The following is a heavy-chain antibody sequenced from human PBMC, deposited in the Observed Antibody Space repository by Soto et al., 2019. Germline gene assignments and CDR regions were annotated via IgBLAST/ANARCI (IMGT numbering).Heavy chain of an antibody. V-gene: IGHV3-23*01. J-gene: IGHJ3*02. CDR3: AKALTFLEWLSGDFDI. CDR1: GFTFSSYA. D-gene: IGHD3-3*02. Sequence: GGSLRLSCAASGFTFSSYAMSWVRQAPGKGLEWVSAISGSGGSTYYADSVKGRFTISRDNSKNTLYLQMNSLRAEDTAVYYCAKALTFLEWLSGDFDIWGQGTMVTVSS. CDR2: ISGSGGST.